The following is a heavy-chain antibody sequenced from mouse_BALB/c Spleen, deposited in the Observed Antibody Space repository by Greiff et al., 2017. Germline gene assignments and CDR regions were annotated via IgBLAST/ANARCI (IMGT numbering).Heavy chain of an antibody. CDR2: IDPYNGGT. V-gene: IGHV1S135*01. Sequence: EVQLQQSGPELVKPGASVKVSCKASGYAFTSYNMYWVKQSHGKSLEWIGYIDPYNGGTSYNQKFKGKATLTVDKSSSTAYMHLNSLTSEDSAVYYCARRDYYGSSYDYAMDYWGQGTSVTVSS. CDR1: GYAFTSYN. D-gene: IGHD1-1*01. J-gene: IGHJ4*01. CDR3: ARRDYYGSSYDYAMDY.